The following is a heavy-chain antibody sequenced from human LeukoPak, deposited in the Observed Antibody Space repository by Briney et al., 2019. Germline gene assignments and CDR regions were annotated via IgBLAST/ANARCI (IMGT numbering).Heavy chain of an antibody. D-gene: IGHD2-8*01. CDR1: GFTVSSNY. CDR2: IYSGGST. J-gene: IGHJ4*02. V-gene: IGHV3-66*01. CDR3: AKGGYCTNGVCPSPFDY. Sequence: GGSLRLSCAASGFTVSSNYMSWVRQAPGKGLEWVSIIYSGGSTYNSDSVKGRFTISRDNSKNTLYLQMNSLRGEDTAVYYCAKGGYCTNGVCPSPFDYWGQGTLVTVSS.